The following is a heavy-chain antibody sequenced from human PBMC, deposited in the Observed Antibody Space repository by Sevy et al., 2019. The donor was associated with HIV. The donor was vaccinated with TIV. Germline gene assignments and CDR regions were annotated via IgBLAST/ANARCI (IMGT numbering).Heavy chain of an antibody. V-gene: IGHV3-9*03. CDR1: GFTFDDYA. D-gene: IGHD2-2*01. J-gene: IGHJ6*02. Sequence: GGSLRLSCAASGFTFDDYAMYWVRQAPGKGLEWVSGISWNSGSIGYADSVKGRFTISRDNAKNSLYLQMNSLRAEDMALYYCAKDRGYCSSTSCSHYYYGMDVWGQGTTVTVSS. CDR2: ISWNSGSI. CDR3: AKDRGYCSSTSCSHYYYGMDV.